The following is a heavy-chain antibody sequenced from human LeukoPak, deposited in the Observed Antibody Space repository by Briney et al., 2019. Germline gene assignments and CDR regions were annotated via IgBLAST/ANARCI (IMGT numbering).Heavy chain of an antibody. D-gene: IGHD3-16*01. CDR3: ARGGGLDV. CDR1: GFTFSSYW. J-gene: IGHJ6*02. V-gene: IGHV3-7*03. Sequence: GGSLRLSCAASGFTFSSYWMNWARQAPGKGLEWVASINHNGNVNYYVDSVKGRFTISRDNAKNSLYLQMSNLRAEDTAVYFCARGGGLDVWGQGATITVSS. CDR2: INHNGNVN.